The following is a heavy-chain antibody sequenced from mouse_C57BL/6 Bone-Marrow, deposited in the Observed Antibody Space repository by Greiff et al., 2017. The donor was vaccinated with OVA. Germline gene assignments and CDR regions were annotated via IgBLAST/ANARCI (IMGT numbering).Heavy chain of an antibody. V-gene: IGHV1-81*01. CDR1: GYTFTSYG. J-gene: IGHJ4*01. CDR3: AKYSFYAMDY. Sequence: VQLQESGAELARPGASVKLSCKASGYTFTSYGISWVKQRTGQGLEWIGEIYPRSGNTYYNEKFKGKATLTADKSSSTAYMELRSLTSEDSAVYFCAKYSFYAMDYWGQGTSVTVSS. D-gene: IGHD2-12*01. CDR2: IYPRSGNT.